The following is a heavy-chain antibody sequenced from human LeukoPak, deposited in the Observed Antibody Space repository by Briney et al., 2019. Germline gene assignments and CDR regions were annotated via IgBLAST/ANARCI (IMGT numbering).Heavy chain of an antibody. J-gene: IGHJ4*02. V-gene: IGHV4-59*01. CDR1: GGSISSYY. CDR3: ARGHGGSFVDY. Sequence: PSETLSLTCTVSGGSISSYYWSWIRQPPGKGLEWIGYIYYSGSTNYNPSLKSRVTISVDTSKNQFSLKLSSVTAADTAVYYCARGHGGSFVDYWGQGTLVTVSS. D-gene: IGHD1-26*01. CDR2: IYYSGST.